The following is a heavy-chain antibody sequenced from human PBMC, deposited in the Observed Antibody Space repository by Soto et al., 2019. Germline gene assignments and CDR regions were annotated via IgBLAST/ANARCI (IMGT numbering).Heavy chain of an antibody. CDR2: INSDGSST. V-gene: IGHV3-74*01. D-gene: IGHD2-2*01. Sequence: GGSLRLSCAASGFTFSSYWMHWVRQAPGKGLVWVSRINSDGSSTSYADSVKGRFTISRDNAKNTLYLQMNSLRAEDTAVYYCAREGCSSTSCYLYYYYYGMDVWGQGTTVTVSS. CDR1: GFTFSSYW. CDR3: AREGCSSTSCYLYYYYYGMDV. J-gene: IGHJ6*02.